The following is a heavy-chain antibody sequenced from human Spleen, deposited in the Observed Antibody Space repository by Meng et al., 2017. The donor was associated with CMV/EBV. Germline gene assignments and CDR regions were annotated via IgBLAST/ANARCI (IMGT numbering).Heavy chain of an antibody. J-gene: IGHJ3*02. V-gene: IGHV4-34*01. CDR2: INHSGST. Sequence: GSLRLSCAVYGGSFSGYYWSWIRQPPGKGLEWIGEINHSGSTNYNPSLKSRVTISVDTSKNQFSLKPSSVTAADTAVYYCARYPASTWAFDIWGQGTMVTVSS. CDR1: GGSFSGYY. D-gene: IGHD6-13*01. CDR3: ARYPASTWAFDI.